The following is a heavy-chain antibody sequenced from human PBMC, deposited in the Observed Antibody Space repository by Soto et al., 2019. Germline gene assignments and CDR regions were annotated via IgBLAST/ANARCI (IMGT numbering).Heavy chain of an antibody. CDR2: ISYDGSNE. Sequence: PGGSLRLSCAASGFTFNTYGMHWVRQAPGKGLEWVAFISYDGSNEYYADSVKDRFTISRDNSKNTVFLQMNSQSGVDTAVYYCAKSLAVAAGWFDPWGQGALVTVSS. CDR1: GFTFNTYG. CDR3: AKSLAVAAGWFDP. V-gene: IGHV3-30*18. D-gene: IGHD6-19*01. J-gene: IGHJ5*02.